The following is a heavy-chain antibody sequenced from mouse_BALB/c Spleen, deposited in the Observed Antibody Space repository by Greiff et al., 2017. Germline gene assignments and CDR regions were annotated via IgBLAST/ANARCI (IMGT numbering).Heavy chain of an antibody. Sequence: QVQLKESGAELVKPGASVKLSCKASGYTFPSYYMYWVKQRPGQGLEWIGEINPSNGGTNLNEKFKSKATLTVDKSSSTAYMQLSSLTSEDSAVYDCTRWILRSGFADWGQGTLVTVSA. J-gene: IGHJ3*01. CDR3: TRWILRSGFAD. CDR2: INPSNGGT. V-gene: IGHV1S81*02. CDR1: GYTFPSYY.